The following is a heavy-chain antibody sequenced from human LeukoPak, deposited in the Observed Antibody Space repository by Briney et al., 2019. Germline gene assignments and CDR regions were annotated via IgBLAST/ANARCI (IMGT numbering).Heavy chain of an antibody. Sequence: SETLSLTCTVSDGSISDYSWSWIRQPPGKGLEWIGYIYYSGSTNYNPSLKSRVTISLDTSKNQFSLKLSSVTAADTAVYYCARKLYYDSSGYYVRYYYGMDVWGQGTTVTVSS. D-gene: IGHD3-22*01. V-gene: IGHV4-59*08. CDR2: IYYSGST. CDR3: ARKLYYDSSGYYVRYYYGMDV. CDR1: DGSISDYS. J-gene: IGHJ6*02.